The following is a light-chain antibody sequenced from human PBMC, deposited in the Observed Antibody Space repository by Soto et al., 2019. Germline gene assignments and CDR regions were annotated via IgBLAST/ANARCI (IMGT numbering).Light chain of an antibody. CDR2: WAS. CDR1: QSVLYSSNNRNC. CDR3: SQYLRGPT. V-gene: IGKV4-1*01. J-gene: IGKJ1*01. Sequence: DIVMTQSPDSLAVSLGERATIYCKSSQSVLYSSNNRNCLAWYQLKPGQPPKALIYWASTRESGVPDRFSGSVSGTDFTLTISSLQAEDVAIYYCSQYLRGPTFGQGTNVEIK.